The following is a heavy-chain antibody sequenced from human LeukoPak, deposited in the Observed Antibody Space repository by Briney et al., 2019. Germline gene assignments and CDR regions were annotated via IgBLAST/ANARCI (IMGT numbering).Heavy chain of an antibody. Sequence: PSETLSLTCAVYGGSFSGYYWSWIRQPPGKGLEWIGSIYHSGSTYYNPSLKSRLTISVDTSKNQFSLKLSSVTAADTAVYYCAREGSGSYYGWFDPWGQGTLVTVSS. CDR1: GGSFSGYY. J-gene: IGHJ5*02. V-gene: IGHV4-34*01. D-gene: IGHD1-26*01. CDR3: AREGSGSYYGWFDP. CDR2: IYHSGST.